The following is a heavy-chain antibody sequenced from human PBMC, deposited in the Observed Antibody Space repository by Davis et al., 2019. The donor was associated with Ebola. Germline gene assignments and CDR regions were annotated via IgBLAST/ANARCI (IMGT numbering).Heavy chain of an antibody. J-gene: IGHJ4*02. CDR3: ARGLVAQYADY. Sequence: PSETLSLTCTVSGGSISSGDYYWTWIRQPPGKGPEWIGSIYYSGRTYYNSSLKSRVTISVDTSKNQFSLKLNSVTAADTAVYYCARGLVAQYADYWGQGTLVTVSS. CDR2: IYYSGRT. V-gene: IGHV4-30-4*08. CDR1: GGSISSGDYY. D-gene: IGHD5-12*01.